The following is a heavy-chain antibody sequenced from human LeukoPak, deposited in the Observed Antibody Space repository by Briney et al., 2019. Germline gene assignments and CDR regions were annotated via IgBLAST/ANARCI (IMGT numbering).Heavy chain of an antibody. J-gene: IGHJ3*02. V-gene: IGHV4-59*01. Sequence: SETLSHTCTVSGGSISSYYWSWIRQPPGKGLEWIGYIYYSGSTNYNPSLKSRVTISVDTSKNQFSLKLSSVTAADTAVYYCARDNDILTGYYRGAAFDIWGQGTMVTVSS. D-gene: IGHD3-9*01. CDR3: ARDNDILTGYYRGAAFDI. CDR1: GGSISSYY. CDR2: IYYSGST.